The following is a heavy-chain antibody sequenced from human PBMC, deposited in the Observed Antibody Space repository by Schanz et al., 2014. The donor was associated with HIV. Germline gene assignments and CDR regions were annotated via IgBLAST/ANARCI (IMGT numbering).Heavy chain of an antibody. CDR1: GFTFSTYG. CDR2: ISYDGNKK. V-gene: IGHV3-30*18. CDR3: AKDGVGGTLDY. Sequence: VQLVETGGGLVQPGGSLRLSCAASGFTFSTYGMHWVRQAPGKGLEWVAVISYDGNKKYYRDSVKGRFTVSRDNSKNTLYMQMNSLRIEDTAVYFCAKDGVGGTLDYWGQGILVTVSS. J-gene: IGHJ4*02. D-gene: IGHD1-26*01.